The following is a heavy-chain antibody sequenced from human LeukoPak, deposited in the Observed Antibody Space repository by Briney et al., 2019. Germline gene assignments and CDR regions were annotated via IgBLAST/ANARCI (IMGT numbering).Heavy chain of an antibody. CDR3: ASDYFLDY. CDR1: GFTFSSYA. D-gene: IGHD6-25*01. Sequence: GGSLRLSCAASGFTFSSYAMTWVRQAPGKGLEWVSTISDSGARTNYADSAKGRFTISRDNSMNTLYLQMNSLRADDTAVYCCASDYFLDYWGQGTLVTVSS. J-gene: IGHJ4*02. CDR2: ISDSGART. V-gene: IGHV3-23*01.